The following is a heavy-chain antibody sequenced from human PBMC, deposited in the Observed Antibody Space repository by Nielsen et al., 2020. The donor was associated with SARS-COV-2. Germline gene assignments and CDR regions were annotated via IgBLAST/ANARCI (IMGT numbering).Heavy chain of an antibody. CDR3: TRQGDEAWIQLWLVDYYMDV. D-gene: IGHD5-18*01. Sequence: GESMKISCAASGFTFSGSAMHWVRQASGKGVELVGRIRSKANSYATPYAPSVNGRFTISREDSKNTAYLQMNSLKTEDTAVYYCTRQGDEAWIQLWLVDYYMDVWGKGTTVTVSS. V-gene: IGHV3-73*01. CDR1: GFTFSGSA. CDR2: IRSKANSYAT. J-gene: IGHJ6*03.